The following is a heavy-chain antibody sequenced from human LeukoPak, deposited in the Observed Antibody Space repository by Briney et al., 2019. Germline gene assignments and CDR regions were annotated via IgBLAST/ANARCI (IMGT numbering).Heavy chain of an antibody. D-gene: IGHD4-17*01. Sequence: GGSLRLSCAASGFTFSSYSMNWVRQAPGKGLEWVSSISSSSYIYYADSVKGRFTISRDNAKNSLYLQMNSLRAEDTAVYYCARSRGSYYGDAIDYWGQGTLVTVSS. J-gene: IGHJ4*02. CDR1: GFTFSSYS. V-gene: IGHV3-21*01. CDR3: ARSRGSYYGDAIDY. CDR2: ISSSSYI.